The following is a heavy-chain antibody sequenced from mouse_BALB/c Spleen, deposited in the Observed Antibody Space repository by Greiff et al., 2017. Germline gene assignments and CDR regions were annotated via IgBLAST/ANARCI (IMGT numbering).Heavy chain of an antibody. V-gene: IGHV14-3*02. CDR3: ARYLYYNGSWAMGY. CDR2: IDPANGNT. Sequence: VQLQQSGAELVKPGASVKLSCTASGFNIKDTYMHWVKQRPEQGLEWIGRIDPANGNTKYDPKFQGKATITADTSSNTAYLQLSSLTSEDTAVYYCARYLYYNGSWAMGYRGQGTSVTVSA. CDR1: GFNIKDTY. D-gene: IGHD1-1*01. J-gene: IGHJ4*01.